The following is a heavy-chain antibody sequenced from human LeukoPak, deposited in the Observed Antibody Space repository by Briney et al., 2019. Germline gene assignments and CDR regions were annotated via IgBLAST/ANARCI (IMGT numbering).Heavy chain of an antibody. V-gene: IGHV3-23*01. CDR2: ISGSGTNT. CDR3: AKKVNWNYGSIGAY. D-gene: IGHD1-7*01. CDR1: GFSFRSYA. J-gene: IGHJ4*02. Sequence: GGSLRLSCAASGFSFRSYAMSWVRQAPGKGLEWVSAISGSGTNTYYADSVKGRFTISRDNSKNTLDLQMNSLRAEDTAVYYCAKKVNWNYGSIGAYWGQGTLVTVSS.